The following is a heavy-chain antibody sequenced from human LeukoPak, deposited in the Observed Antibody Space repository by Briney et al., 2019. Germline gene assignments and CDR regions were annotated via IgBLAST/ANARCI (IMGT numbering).Heavy chain of an antibody. CDR3: ARGNYYDSSGYYDY. D-gene: IGHD3-22*01. V-gene: IGHV4-34*01. Sequence: SQTLSLTCAVYGGSFSGYYWSWIRQPPGKGLEWIGEINHSGSTNYNPSLKSRVTISVDTSKNQFSLKLSSVTAADTAVYYCARGNYYDSSGYYDYWGQGTLVTVSS. CDR2: INHSGST. J-gene: IGHJ4*02. CDR1: GGSFSGYY.